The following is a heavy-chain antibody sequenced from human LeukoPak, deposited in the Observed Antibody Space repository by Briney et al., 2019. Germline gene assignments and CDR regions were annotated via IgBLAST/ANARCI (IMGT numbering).Heavy chain of an antibody. Sequence: SLRLSCAASGFTFSSYGMHWVRQAPGKGLEWVAVIWYDGSNKYYADSVKGRFTISRDNSKNTLYLQMNSLRAEDMALYYCAKEGSSSSLDYWGQGTLVTVSS. D-gene: IGHD6-6*01. V-gene: IGHV3-33*06. CDR1: GFTFSSYG. CDR2: IWYDGSNK. J-gene: IGHJ4*02. CDR3: AKEGSSSSLDY.